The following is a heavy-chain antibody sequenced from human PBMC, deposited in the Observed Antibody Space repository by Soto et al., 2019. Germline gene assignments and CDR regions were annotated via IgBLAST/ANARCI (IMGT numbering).Heavy chain of an antibody. CDR2: IIPIFGTA. Sequence: SVKVSCKASGGTFSSYAISWVRQAPGQGLEWMGGIIPIFGTANYAQKFQGRVTITADESTSTAYMELSSLRSEDTAVYYCATRDTAMAANRNYYYYCMDVWGQGTTVTVSS. J-gene: IGHJ6*02. V-gene: IGHV1-69*13. CDR1: GGTFSSYA. D-gene: IGHD5-18*01. CDR3: ATRDTAMAANRNYYYYCMDV.